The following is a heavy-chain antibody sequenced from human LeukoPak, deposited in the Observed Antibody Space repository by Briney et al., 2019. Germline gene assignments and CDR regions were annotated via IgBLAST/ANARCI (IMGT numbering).Heavy chain of an antibody. CDR2: ISGNGDDT. CDR1: GFTFNSYA. Sequence: GGSLRLSCTVSGFTFNSYAMSWVRQAPGKGLEWVSSISGNGDDTYHADSVKGRFTVSRDNSKSTLYLQMNSLRAEDTAVFYCARTIAQYTSSWLYYYYGMDVWGQGTTVTVSS. CDR3: ARTIAQYTSSWLYYYYGMDV. D-gene: IGHD6-13*01. V-gene: IGHV3-23*01. J-gene: IGHJ6*02.